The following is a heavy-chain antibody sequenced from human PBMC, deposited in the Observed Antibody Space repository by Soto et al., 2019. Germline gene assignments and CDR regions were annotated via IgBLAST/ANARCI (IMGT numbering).Heavy chain of an antibody. J-gene: IGHJ3*02. CDR3: ARGEGYAFDI. D-gene: IGHD1-26*01. CDR1: GFTFSSYA. V-gene: IGHV3-30-3*01. CDR2: ISYDGSNK. Sequence: QVQLVESGGGVVQPGRSLRLSCEDSGFTFSSYAMHWVRQAPGKGLEWVAVISYDGSNKYYADSVKGRFTISRDNSKNTLYLQMNSLRAEDTAVYYCARGEGYAFDIWGQGTMVTVSS.